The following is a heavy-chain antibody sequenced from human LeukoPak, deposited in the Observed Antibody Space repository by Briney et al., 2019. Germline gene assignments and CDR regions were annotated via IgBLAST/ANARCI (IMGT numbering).Heavy chain of an antibody. Sequence: SETLSLTCTVSGYSISSGYYWGWIRQPPGKGLEWIGSIYHSGSTYYNPSLKSRVTISVDTSKNQFSLKLSSVTAADTAVYYCARDWAGYSGSYLAFDIWGQGTMVTISS. CDR2: IYHSGST. CDR1: GYSISSGYY. V-gene: IGHV4-38-2*02. CDR3: ARDWAGYSGSYLAFDI. J-gene: IGHJ3*02. D-gene: IGHD1-26*01.